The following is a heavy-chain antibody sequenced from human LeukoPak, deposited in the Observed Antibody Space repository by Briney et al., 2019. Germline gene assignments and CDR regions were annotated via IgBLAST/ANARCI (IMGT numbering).Heavy chain of an antibody. V-gene: IGHV4-39*07. CDR3: ARSQGRITIFGVVTQFDY. Sequence: ASETLSLTCTVSGGSISSSSYYWGWIRQPPGKGLEWIGSIYYSGSTYYNPSLKRRVTISVDTSKNQFSLKLSSVTAADTAVYYCARSQGRITIFGVVTQFDYWGQGTLVTVSS. J-gene: IGHJ4*02. D-gene: IGHD3-3*01. CDR1: GGSISSSSYY. CDR2: IYYSGST.